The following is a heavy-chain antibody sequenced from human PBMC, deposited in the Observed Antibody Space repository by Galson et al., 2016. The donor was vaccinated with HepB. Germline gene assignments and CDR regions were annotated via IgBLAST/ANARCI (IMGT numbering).Heavy chain of an antibody. CDR1: GFSFSSHW. D-gene: IGHD1-7*01. J-gene: IGHJ4*02. Sequence: SLRLSCAASGFSFSSHWMHWVRQAPGKGLVWVSHINSDGSSINYADSVKGRFTISRDNAKNTLYLQMNSLRAEATAVYYCVRDIWNYGDYWGQGSLVVVSS. V-gene: IGHV3-74*01. CDR3: VRDIWNYGDY. CDR2: INSDGSSI.